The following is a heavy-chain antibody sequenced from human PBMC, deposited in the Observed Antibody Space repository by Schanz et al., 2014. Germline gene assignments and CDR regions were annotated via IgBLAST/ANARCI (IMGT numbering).Heavy chain of an antibody. Sequence: EVQLVESGGGLVQPGGSLRLSCAASRFTFSNYAMSWVRQAPGKGLEWVGIIKPDGSEKFYVDSVKGRFTISRDNAKNLMYLHLNSLRAEDTAVYYCVREGSSSPDCCYYNGMDVWGQGTTVTVSS. CDR1: RFTFSNYA. V-gene: IGHV3-7*01. J-gene: IGHJ6*02. CDR2: IKPDGSEK. D-gene: IGHD6-6*01. CDR3: VREGSSSPDCCYYNGMDV.